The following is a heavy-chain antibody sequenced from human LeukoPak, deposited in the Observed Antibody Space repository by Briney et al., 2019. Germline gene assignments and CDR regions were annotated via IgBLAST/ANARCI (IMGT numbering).Heavy chain of an antibody. V-gene: IGHV4-61*02. CDR1: GGSISSGSYY. J-gene: IGHJ3*02. CDR2: IYTSGST. D-gene: IGHD4-17*01. CDR3: ARGDYGVFDI. Sequence: SQTLSFTCTASGGSISSGSYYWCWIRQPAGKGLEWIGRIYTSGSTNYNPSLKSRFTISVDTSKNPFSLKLSSVPAANTAVYYCARGDYGVFDIWGQGTMVTVSS.